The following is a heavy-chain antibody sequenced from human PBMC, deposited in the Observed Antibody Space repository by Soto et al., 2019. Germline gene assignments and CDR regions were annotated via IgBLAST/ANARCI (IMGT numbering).Heavy chain of an antibody. CDR3: ARSLRFLEWPDAFDI. J-gene: IGHJ3*02. V-gene: IGHV3-13*01. D-gene: IGHD3-3*01. Sequence: EVPLVGSGGGLVQPGGSLRLSCAASGFTFSSYDMHWVRQATGTVLEWVSAIGTAGDTYYPGSVKGRFTISRENAKNSLYIQLSSLRAGDTAVYYGARSLRFLEWPDAFDIWGQGTMVTVSS. CDR2: IGTAGDT. CDR1: GFTFSSYD.